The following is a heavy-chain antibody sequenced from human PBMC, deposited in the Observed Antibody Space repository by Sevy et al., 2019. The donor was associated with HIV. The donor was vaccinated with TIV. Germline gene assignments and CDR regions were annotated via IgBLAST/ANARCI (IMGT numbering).Heavy chain of an antibody. D-gene: IGHD3-22*01. V-gene: IGHV1-2*02. CDR2: INPNSGGT. CDR1: GYTFTGYS. CDR3: ARVWNSDYYDSSGPNWFDT. J-gene: IGHJ5*02. Sequence: ASVKVSCKASGYTFTGYSMHWVRQAPGQGLEWMGWINPNSGGTNYAQKFQGRVTMTRDRSINTAYMDTRNLRVDDTAVYFCARVWNSDYYDSSGPNWFDTWGQGTLVTVSS.